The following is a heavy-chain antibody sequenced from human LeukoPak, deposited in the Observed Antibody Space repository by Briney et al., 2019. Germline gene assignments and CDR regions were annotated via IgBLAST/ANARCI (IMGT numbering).Heavy chain of an antibody. CDR2: IYYSGST. CDR1: GGSISSSSYY. Sequence: PSETLSLTCTVSGGSISSSSYYWGWIRQPPGKGLEWIGSIYYSGSTYYNPSLKSRVTISVDTSKNQFSLKLSSVTAADTAVYYCARVPGYSSGPNWFDPWGQGTLVTVSS. CDR3: ARVPGYSSGPNWFDP. J-gene: IGHJ5*02. V-gene: IGHV4-39*07. D-gene: IGHD6-19*01.